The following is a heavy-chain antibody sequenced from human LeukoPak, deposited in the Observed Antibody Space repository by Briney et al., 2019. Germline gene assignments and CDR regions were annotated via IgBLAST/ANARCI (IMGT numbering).Heavy chain of an antibody. CDR2: INHSGST. J-gene: IGHJ4*02. CDR1: GGSFSGYY. D-gene: IGHD1-1*01. CDR3: ATSPGTTGTT. V-gene: IGHV4-34*01. Sequence: SETLSLTCAVYGGSFSGYYWSWIRQPPGKGLEWIGEINHSGSTNYNPSLKSRVTISVDTSKSQFSLNLDSVTAADTAVYYCATSPGTTGTTWGQGTLVTVSS.